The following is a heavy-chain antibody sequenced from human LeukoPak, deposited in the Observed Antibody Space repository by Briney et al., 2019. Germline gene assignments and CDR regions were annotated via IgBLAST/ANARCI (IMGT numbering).Heavy chain of an antibody. CDR2: ISGSGGST. D-gene: IGHD5-12*01. CDR1: GFTFSSYA. Sequence: PGGSLRLSCAASGFTFSSYAMSWVRQAPGKGLEWVSAISGSGGSTYYADSVKGRFTTSRDNSKNTLYLQMNSLRAEDTAVYYCAKARGYSGYERYDYWGQGTLVTVSS. CDR3: AKARGYSGYERYDY. J-gene: IGHJ4*02. V-gene: IGHV3-23*01.